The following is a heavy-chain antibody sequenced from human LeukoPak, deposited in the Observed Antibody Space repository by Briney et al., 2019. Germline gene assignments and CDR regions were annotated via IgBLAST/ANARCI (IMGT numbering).Heavy chain of an antibody. CDR1: GGSISSSSYY. J-gene: IGHJ4*02. CDR3: ARDPIAAAGLYFDY. D-gene: IGHD6-13*01. V-gene: IGHV4-39*06. CDR2: IYYSGST. Sequence: KTSETLSLTCTVSGGSISSSSYYWGWIRQPPGKGLEWIGSIYYSGSTYYNPSLKSRVTISVDTSKNQFPLKLSSVTAADTAVYYCARDPIAAAGLYFDYWGQGTLVTVSS.